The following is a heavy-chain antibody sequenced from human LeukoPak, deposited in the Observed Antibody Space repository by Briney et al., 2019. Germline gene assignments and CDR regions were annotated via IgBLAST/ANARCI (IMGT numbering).Heavy chain of an antibody. CDR2: IYYSGST. CDR1: GGSISGSSYY. Sequence: PSETLSLTCTVSGGSISGSSYYWGWIRQPPGRGLEWIGSIYYSGSTYYNPSLKSRVTISVDTSKNQFSLKLSSVTAADTAVYYCARDHVLRGFGELLPGDWGQGTLVTVSS. CDR3: ARDHVLRGFGELLPGD. D-gene: IGHD3-10*01. V-gene: IGHV4-39*07. J-gene: IGHJ4*02.